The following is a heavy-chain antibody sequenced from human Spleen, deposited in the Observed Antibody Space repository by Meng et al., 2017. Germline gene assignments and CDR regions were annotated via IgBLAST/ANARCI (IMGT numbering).Heavy chain of an antibody. CDR2: IGHSGFT. CDR1: GGSISTSGYY. V-gene: IGHV4-39*01. Sequence: QPQLQESGPGLVKPSEALSLTCSVSGGSISTSGYYWGWIRQPPGKGLEWIGSIGHSGFTYYTPSLESRVTVSVDTSKSQFSLKLTSVTAADTAVYYCVRSSGWVRTGFDPWGQGTLVTVSS. J-gene: IGHJ5*02. CDR3: VRSSGWVRTGFDP. D-gene: IGHD6-19*01.